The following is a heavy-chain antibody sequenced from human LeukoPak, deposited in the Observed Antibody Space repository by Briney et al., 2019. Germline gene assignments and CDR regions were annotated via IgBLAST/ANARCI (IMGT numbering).Heavy chain of an antibody. V-gene: IGHV3-21*01. Sequence: AGGSLRLSCAASGFTFSSYSMNWVRQAPGKGLEWVSSISSSSRYIYYADSVKGRFTISRDNAKNSLYLQMNSLRAEDTAVYYCARDEGYYFDYWGQGTLVTVSS. CDR1: GFTFSSYS. J-gene: IGHJ4*02. CDR2: ISSSSRYI. CDR3: ARDEGYYFDY.